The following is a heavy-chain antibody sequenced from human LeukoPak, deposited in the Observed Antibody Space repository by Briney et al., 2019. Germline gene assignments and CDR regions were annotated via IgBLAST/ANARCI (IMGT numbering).Heavy chain of an antibody. V-gene: IGHV1-46*01. CDR2: INPSGGTT. CDR3: ARGRTGSGWSFDY. Sequence: ASVTLCCTASGYTFTGYYMHWVRQAPGQGLEWMGIINPSGGTTNYAQKFQGRVTMTRDTSTTTVYMELSSLRSEDTAVYYCARGRTGSGWSFDYWGQGTVLTVSS. D-gene: IGHD6-19*01. CDR1: GYTFTGYY. J-gene: IGHJ4*02.